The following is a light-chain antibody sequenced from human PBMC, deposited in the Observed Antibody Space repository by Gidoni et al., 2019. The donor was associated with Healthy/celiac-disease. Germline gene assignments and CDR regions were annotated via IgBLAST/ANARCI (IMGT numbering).Light chain of an antibody. V-gene: IGKV1-9*01. J-gene: IGKJ3*01. CDR3: QQLNSYPP. Sequence: DIQLTQSPSFLSASVGDRVTITCLASQGISSYFAGYQQKPGKAPKLLIYAAYTLQSGVPSRFSGSGSGTEFTLTISSLQPEDFATYYCQQLNSYPPFGPGTKVDIK. CDR2: AAY. CDR1: QGISSY.